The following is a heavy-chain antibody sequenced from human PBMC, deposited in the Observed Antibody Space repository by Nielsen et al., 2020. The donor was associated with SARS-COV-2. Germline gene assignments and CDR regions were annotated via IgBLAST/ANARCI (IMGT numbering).Heavy chain of an antibody. CDR2: IWYDGSNK. Sequence: GESLKISCASSGFTFSSNGMHWVRQAPGKGLEWVAVIWYDGSNKYYADSVKGRFTISRDNSKNTLYLQMNSLRAEDTAVYYCARGGPRGSGSYYLFYYWGQGTLVTFSS. V-gene: IGHV3-33*01. CDR1: GFTFSSNG. CDR3: ARGGPRGSGSYYLFYY. D-gene: IGHD1-26*01. J-gene: IGHJ4*02.